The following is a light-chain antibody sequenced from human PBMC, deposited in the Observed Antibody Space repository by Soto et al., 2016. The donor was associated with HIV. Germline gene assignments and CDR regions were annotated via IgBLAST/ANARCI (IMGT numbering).Light chain of an antibody. CDR3: QQYYSSAALS. J-gene: IGKJ4*01. V-gene: IGKV1-8*01. Sequence: AIRMTQSPSSFSASTGDGVTITCRASQDIDTYVAWYQQKPGQAPNLLISAASTLQSGVPSRFSGSGSGTDFTLTISCLQSEDFATYYCQQYYSSAALSFGGGTKVEIK. CDR1: QDIDTY. CDR2: AAS.